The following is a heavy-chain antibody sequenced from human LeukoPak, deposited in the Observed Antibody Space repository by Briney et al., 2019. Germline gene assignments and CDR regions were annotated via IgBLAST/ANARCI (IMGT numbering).Heavy chain of an antibody. Sequence: SETLSLTCAVYGGSFSGYYWSWIRRPPGKGLEWIGEINNSGSTNYNPSLKSRVTISVDTSKNQFSLKLSSVTAADTAVYYCARNIQSFYYYYYGMDVWGQGTTVTVSS. CDR3: ARNIQSFYYYYYGMDV. CDR1: GGSFSGYY. V-gene: IGHV4-34*01. D-gene: IGHD5-18*01. CDR2: INNSGST. J-gene: IGHJ6*02.